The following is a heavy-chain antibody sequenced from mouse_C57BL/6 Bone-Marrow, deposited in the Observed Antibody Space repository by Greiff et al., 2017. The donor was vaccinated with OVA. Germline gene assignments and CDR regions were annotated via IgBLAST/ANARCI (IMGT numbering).Heavy chain of an antibody. D-gene: IGHD4-1*01. V-gene: IGHV5-9-1*02. Sequence: EVKLMESGEGLVKPGGSLKLSCAASGFTFSSYAMSWVRQTPEKRLEWVAYISSGGDYIYYADTVKGRFTISRDNARNTLYLQMSSLKSEDTAMYYCTRAWAAWFAYWGQGTLVTVSA. CDR1: GFTFSSYA. CDR3: TRAWAAWFAY. CDR2: ISSGGDYI. J-gene: IGHJ3*01.